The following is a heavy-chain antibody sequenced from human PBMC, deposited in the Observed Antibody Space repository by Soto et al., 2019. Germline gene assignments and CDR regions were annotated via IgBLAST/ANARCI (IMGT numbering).Heavy chain of an antibody. V-gene: IGHV3-21*01. J-gene: IGHJ5*02. Sequence: EVQLVESGGGLVKPGGSLRLSCAASGFTFSSFSMNWVRQAPGKGLEWVSSISSSSSYIYYADSVKGRFTISRDNAKNSLYLQMNSLRAEDTAVYYCARDNYYGSGSCDPWGQGTLVTVSS. CDR3: ARDNYYGSGSCDP. D-gene: IGHD3-10*01. CDR1: GFTFSSFS. CDR2: ISSSSSYI.